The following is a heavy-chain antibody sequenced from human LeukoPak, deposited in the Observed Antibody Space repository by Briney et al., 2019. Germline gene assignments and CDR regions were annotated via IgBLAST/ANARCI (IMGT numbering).Heavy chain of an antibody. J-gene: IGHJ5*02. CDR3: AKGPSTAMVFYWFDP. Sequence: PGGSLRLSCAASGFTFSSYAMSWVRQAPGKGLEWVSAISGSGGSTYYADSVKGRFTIPRDNSKNTLYLQMNSLRAEDTAVYYCAKGPSTAMVFYWFDPWGQGTLVTVSS. V-gene: IGHV3-23*01. CDR2: ISGSGGST. D-gene: IGHD5-18*01. CDR1: GFTFSSYA.